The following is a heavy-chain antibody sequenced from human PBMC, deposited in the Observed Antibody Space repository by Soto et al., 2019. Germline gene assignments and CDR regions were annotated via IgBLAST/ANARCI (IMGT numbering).Heavy chain of an antibody. V-gene: IGHV3-11*01. J-gene: IGHJ4*02. Sequence: PGGSLRLSCAASGFTFSDYYMSWIRQAPGKGLEWVSYISSSGSTIYYADSVKGRFTISRDNAKNSLYLQMNSLRAEDTAVYYCARSHLYYDSSGYPDYWGQGTLVPVSS. D-gene: IGHD3-22*01. CDR3: ARSHLYYDSSGYPDY. CDR1: GFTFSDYY. CDR2: ISSSGSTI.